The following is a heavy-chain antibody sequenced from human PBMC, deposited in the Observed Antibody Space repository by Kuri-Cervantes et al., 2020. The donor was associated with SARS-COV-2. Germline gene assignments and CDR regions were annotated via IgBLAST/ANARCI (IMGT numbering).Heavy chain of an antibody. CDR2: ISSSSSYI. V-gene: IGHV3-21*01. D-gene: IGHD7-27*01. Sequence: GGSLRLSCAASGFTFSSYSMNWVHQAPGKGLEWVSSISSSSSYIYYADSVKGRFTISRDNAKNSLYLQMNSLRAEDAAVYYCARGELGISDYWGQGTLVTVSS. J-gene: IGHJ4*02. CDR1: GFTFSSYS. CDR3: ARGELGISDY.